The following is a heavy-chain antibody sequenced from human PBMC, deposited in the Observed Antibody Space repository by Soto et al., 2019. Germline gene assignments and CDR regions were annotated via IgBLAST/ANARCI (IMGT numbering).Heavy chain of an antibody. D-gene: IGHD3-3*01. Sequence: KTSETLSLTCTVSGGSISSSSFYWGWFRQPPGKGLDWIGSIYYSGSSYYNPSLKSRVSMSVDTAKNQFSLKLSSVTAADTAVYHCARPLWSGYSGGSDLWGQGIQVTVSS. CDR3: ARPLWSGYSGGSDL. CDR2: IYYSGSS. CDR1: GGSISSSSFY. V-gene: IGHV4-39*01. J-gene: IGHJ5*02.